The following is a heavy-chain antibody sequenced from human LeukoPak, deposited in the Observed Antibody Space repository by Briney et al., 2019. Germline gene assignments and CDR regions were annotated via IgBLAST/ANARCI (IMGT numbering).Heavy chain of an antibody. CDR3: ARDVRDYYGSRRMDV. D-gene: IGHD3-10*01. CDR2: ISSSSSYI. V-gene: IGHV3-21*01. Sequence: GGSLRLSCAASGFTFSSYSMNWVRQAPGKGLEWVSSISSSSSYIYYADSVKGRFTISRDNAKNSLYLQMNNLRAEDTAVYYCARDVRDYYGSRRMDVWGKGTTVTVSS. CDR1: GFTFSSYS. J-gene: IGHJ6*03.